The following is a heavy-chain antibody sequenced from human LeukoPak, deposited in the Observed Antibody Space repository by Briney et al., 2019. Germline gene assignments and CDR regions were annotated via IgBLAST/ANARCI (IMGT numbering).Heavy chain of an antibody. CDR3: ARGWYYDSSGSYYFDY. Sequence: AGGSLRLSCAASGFSFSSYTMNWVRQAPGKGLEWVSSISSSSTYIYYADSVKGRFTISRDDAKNSLYLQMNSLRAEDTAVYYCARGWYYDSSGSYYFDYWGQGTLVTVSS. V-gene: IGHV3-21*01. J-gene: IGHJ4*02. CDR1: GFSFSSYT. CDR2: ISSSSTYI. D-gene: IGHD3-22*01.